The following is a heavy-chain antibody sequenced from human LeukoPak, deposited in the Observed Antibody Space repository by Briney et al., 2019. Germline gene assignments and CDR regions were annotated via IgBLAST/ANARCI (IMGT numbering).Heavy chain of an antibody. CDR2: ISGSGSTI. D-gene: IGHD2-15*01. V-gene: IGHV3-11*04. CDR3: ASRSSVAASGPG. J-gene: IGHJ4*01. Sequence: PGGSLRLSCAASGFTFRDYYMNWIRQAPGKGLEWVSYISGSGSTIYYADSVKGRFTISRDNAMNSLYLQMSSLRAEDTALYYCASRSSVAASGPGWGQGTLVTVSS. CDR1: GFTFRDYY.